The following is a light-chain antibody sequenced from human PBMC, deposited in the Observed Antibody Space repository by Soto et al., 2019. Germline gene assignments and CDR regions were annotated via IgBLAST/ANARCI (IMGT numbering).Light chain of an antibody. J-gene: IGKJ1*01. CDR3: QQYNNLWT. V-gene: IGKV3-15*01. Sequence: EIVMTQSPATLSVSPGERATLSCRASQSVSSNLAWYQQKPGQAPRLLIYGASTRATGIPARFSGSGSGTKFTLTISSLQSEDFAVYYCQQYNNLWTFGQGTKVEIK. CDR1: QSVSSN. CDR2: GAS.